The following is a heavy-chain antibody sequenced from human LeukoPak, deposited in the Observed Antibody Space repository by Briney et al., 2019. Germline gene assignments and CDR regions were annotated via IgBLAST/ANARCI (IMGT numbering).Heavy chain of an antibody. CDR2: ISSSSSYI. CDR3: ARDLRYSLLRDAFDI. V-gene: IGHV3-21*01. D-gene: IGHD6-13*01. J-gene: IGHJ3*02. CDR1: GFTFSSYS. Sequence: GGSLRLSCAAPGFTFSSYSMNWVRQAPGKGLEWVSSISSSSSYIYYADSVKGRFTISRDNAKNSLYLQMNSLRAEDTAVYYCARDLRYSLLRDAFDIWGQGTMVTVSS.